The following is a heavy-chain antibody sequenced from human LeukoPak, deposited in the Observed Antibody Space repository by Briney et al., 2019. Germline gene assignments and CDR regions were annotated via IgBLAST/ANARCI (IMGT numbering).Heavy chain of an antibody. D-gene: IGHD2-21*01. V-gene: IGHV3-23*01. Sequence: PGGSLRLSCAASGFTFSSYAMSWVRQAPGKGLEWVSAISGSGGSTYYADSVKGRFTISRDNSKNTLYLQMNSLRAEDTAVYYCAKDWIPSDSPTIFDYWGQGTLVTVSS. CDR1: GFTFSSYA. J-gene: IGHJ4*02. CDR3: AKDWIPSDSPTIFDY. CDR2: ISGSGGST.